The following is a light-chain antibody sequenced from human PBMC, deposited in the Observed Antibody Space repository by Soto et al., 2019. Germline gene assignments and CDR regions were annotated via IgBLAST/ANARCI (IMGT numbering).Light chain of an antibody. CDR2: DVT. J-gene: IGLJ1*01. Sequence: HSVRTQPASVSGSPGQSIAISCTGTSSDVGAYNYVSWYQQHPVKAPKLMIFDVTNRPSGVSDRFSGSKSGNTASLTISGLQAEDEADYDWSSYTRSRTYVFGTGTKVTV. CDR3: SSYTRSRTYV. CDR1: SSDVGAYNY. V-gene: IGLV2-14*03.